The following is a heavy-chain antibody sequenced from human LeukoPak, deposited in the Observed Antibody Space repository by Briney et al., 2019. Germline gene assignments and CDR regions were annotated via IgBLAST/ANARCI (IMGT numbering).Heavy chain of an antibody. Sequence: GALRLSCAASGFTFSSYGMHWVRQAPGKGLEWVAVIWYDGSNKYYADSVKGRFTISRDNSKNTLYLQMNSLRAEDTAVYYCARAGVRGVIGNFDYWGQETLVTVSS. CDR2: IWYDGSNK. V-gene: IGHV3-33*01. J-gene: IGHJ4*02. CDR1: GFTFSSYG. CDR3: ARAGVRGVIGNFDY. D-gene: IGHD3-10*01.